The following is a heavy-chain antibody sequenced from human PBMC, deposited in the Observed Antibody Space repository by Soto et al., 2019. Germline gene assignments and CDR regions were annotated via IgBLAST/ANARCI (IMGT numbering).Heavy chain of an antibody. Sequence: PGGSLRLSCAASGFTFSSYAMSWVRQAPGKGLEWVSAISGSGGSTYYADSVKGRFTISRDNSKNTLYLQMNSLRAEDTAVYYCAKACIAVAINPYGMDVWGQGTTVTVSS. V-gene: IGHV3-23*01. D-gene: IGHD6-19*01. CDR1: GFTFSSYA. CDR3: AKACIAVAINPYGMDV. J-gene: IGHJ6*02. CDR2: ISGSGGST.